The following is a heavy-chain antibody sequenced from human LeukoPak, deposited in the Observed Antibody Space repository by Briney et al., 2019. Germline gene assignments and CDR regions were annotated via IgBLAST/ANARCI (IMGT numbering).Heavy chain of an antibody. CDR1: GLTVSSNY. D-gene: IGHD5-24*01. Sequence: GGSLRLSCAASGLTVSSNYMNWVRQAPGKGLEWVSALYIGGNTYYADSVRGRFTISRDNSKNTLYLQMNSLRAEDTAVYYCAKGAPVGNGYNLEFDYWGQGTLVTVSS. V-gene: IGHV3-53*01. CDR3: AKGAPVGNGYNLEFDY. CDR2: LYIGGNT. J-gene: IGHJ4*02.